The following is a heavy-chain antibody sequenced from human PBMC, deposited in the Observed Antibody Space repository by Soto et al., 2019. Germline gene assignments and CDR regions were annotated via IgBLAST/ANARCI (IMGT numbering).Heavy chain of an antibody. J-gene: IGHJ4*02. CDR2: IYYSGST. CDR3: ARAIPLAYCGGDCYSAFFDY. CDR1: GGSISSGGYY. Sequence: PSETLSLTCTVSGGSISSGGYYWSWIRQHPGKGLEWIGYIYYSGSTYYNPSLKSRVTISVDTSKNQFSLKLSSVTAADTAVYYCARAIPLAYCGGDCYSAFFDYWGQGTLVTVSS. V-gene: IGHV4-31*03. D-gene: IGHD2-21*02.